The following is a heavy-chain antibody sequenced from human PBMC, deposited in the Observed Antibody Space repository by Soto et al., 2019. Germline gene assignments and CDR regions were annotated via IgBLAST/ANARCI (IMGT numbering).Heavy chain of an antibody. J-gene: IGHJ6*02. CDR2: INHSGST. CDR3: ARGKGYYDILTGYYNGYYYYGMDV. V-gene: IGHV4-34*01. Sequence: SETLSLTCAVYGGSFSGYYWSWIRQPPGKGLEWIGEINHSGSTNYNPSLKSRVTISVDTSKNQFSLKLSSVTAADTAVYYCARGKGYYDILTGYYNGYYYYGMDVWGQGTTVTVSS. D-gene: IGHD3-9*01. CDR1: GGSFSGYY.